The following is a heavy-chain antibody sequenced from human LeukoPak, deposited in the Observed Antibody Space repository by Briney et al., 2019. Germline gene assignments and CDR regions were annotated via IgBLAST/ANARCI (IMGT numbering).Heavy chain of an antibody. J-gene: IGHJ5*01. V-gene: IGHV3-7*01. CDR1: GFTFNSYW. Sequence: GGSLRLSCAASGFTFNSYWMSWVRQAPGKGPEWVANIKQDGSEKFSVDSVKSRFTIYRDNAKKSLYLQMNSLRAEDTAVYYCAREFRSGYNSRWFDYWGQGTLVTVSS. CDR2: IKQDGSEK. CDR3: AREFRSGYNSRWFDY. D-gene: IGHD6-19*01.